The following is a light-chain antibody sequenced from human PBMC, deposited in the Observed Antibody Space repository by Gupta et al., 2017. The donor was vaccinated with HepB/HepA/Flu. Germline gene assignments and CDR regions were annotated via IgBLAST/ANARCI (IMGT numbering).Light chain of an antibody. J-gene: IGKJ1*01. CDR1: QSISRY. CDR3: QQSYRTPWT. Sequence: QMTTQPSSLSASVGDSVTITCRASQSISRYLNWYQQKPGKAPNLLIHTTSSLQSGVASRFSGSGSGTDFTLTISSLQPEDFATYFCQQSYRTPWTFGQGTKVEIK. CDR2: TTS. V-gene: IGKV1-39*01.